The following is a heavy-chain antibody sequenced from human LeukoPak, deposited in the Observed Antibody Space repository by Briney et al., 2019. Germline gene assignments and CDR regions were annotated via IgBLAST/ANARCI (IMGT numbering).Heavy chain of an antibody. Sequence: GGSLRLSCVASGFSLSSYNRNWVRQAPGKGLEWVSSISRSASNIYYADSVKGRFTISRDSAKNSFYLQMNSLRAEDTAVFYCARDPEGFGATYFDYWGQGTLVTVSS. CDR3: ARDPEGFGATYFDY. CDR1: GFSLSSYN. J-gene: IGHJ4*02. CDR2: ISRSASNI. D-gene: IGHD3-16*01. V-gene: IGHV3-21*01.